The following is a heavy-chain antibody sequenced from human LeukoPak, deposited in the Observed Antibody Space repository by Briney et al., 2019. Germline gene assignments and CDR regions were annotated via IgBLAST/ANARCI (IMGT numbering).Heavy chain of an antibody. CDR2: IHRTGST. CDR3: TREGARDDFVVVPAALDF. CDR1: NGSIGSYC. D-gene: IGHD2-2*01. J-gene: IGHJ4*02. Sequence: SETLSLTCTVSNGSIGSYCWTWIGQPAGKGREWIGRIHRTGSTNYNPSLTSRVIMSVDTSKNQFSLSLTSLTAADTAVYYCTREGARDDFVVVPAALDFWGLGTLVTVSS. V-gene: IGHV4-4*07.